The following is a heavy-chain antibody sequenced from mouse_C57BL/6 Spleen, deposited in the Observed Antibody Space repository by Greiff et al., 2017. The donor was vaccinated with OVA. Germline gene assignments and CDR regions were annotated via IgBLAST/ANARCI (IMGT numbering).Heavy chain of an antibody. J-gene: IGHJ2*01. CDR1: GFTFSSYG. V-gene: IGHV5-6*01. Sequence: EVNVVESGGDLVKPGGSLKLSCAASGFTFSSYGMSWVRQTPDKRLEWVATISSGGSYTYYPDSVKGRFTISRDNAKNTLYLQMSSLKSEDTAMYYCARQDEYFDYWGQGTTLTVSS. CDR2: ISSGGSYT. CDR3: ARQDEYFDY.